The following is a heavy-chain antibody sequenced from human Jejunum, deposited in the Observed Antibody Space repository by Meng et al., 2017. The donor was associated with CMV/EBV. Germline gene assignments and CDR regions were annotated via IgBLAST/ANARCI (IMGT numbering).Heavy chain of an antibody. CDR3: ARDRNSFYFDY. CDR2: INSGATHI. CDR1: GFPFSTSP. V-gene: IGHV3-21*04. D-gene: IGHD1/OR15-1a*01. J-gene: IGHJ4*02. Sequence: AAAGFPFSTSPLNWVRQAPGKGLEWVSSINSGATHISHADSVKGRFTISRDNTQNSLYLQMNSLRAEDTAVYFCARDRNSFYFDYCGQGTLVTVSS.